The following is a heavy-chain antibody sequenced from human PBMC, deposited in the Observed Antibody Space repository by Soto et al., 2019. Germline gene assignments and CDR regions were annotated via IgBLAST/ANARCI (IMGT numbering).Heavy chain of an antibody. V-gene: IGHV4-39*07. CDR1: GGSINNNYYY. CDR2: VSYTGTT. J-gene: IGHJ4*01. Sequence: PSETLSLTCSVSGGSINNNYYYWGGVRQRPGKGLEWIGRVSYTGTTYYSPSLKSRVTISVDTSKNLFSLKLSSVTAADTAVYYCARLTHGFCSGGSYASPPRTFDYWGQGTLVTVSS. CDR3: ARLTHGFCSGGSYASPPRTFDY. D-gene: IGHD2-15*01.